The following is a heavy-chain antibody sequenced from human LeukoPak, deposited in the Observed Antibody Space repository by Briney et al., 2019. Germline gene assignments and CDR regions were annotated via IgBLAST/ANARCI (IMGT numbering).Heavy chain of an antibody. D-gene: IGHD6-19*01. J-gene: IGHJ4*02. V-gene: IGHV3-72*01. CDR2: SRNTASSYTT. CDR3: VRCWYNSGYYPNY. CDR1: GFTFSDHF. Sequence: GGSLRLSCAVSGFTFSDHFMDWVRQAPGKGLEWVGRSRNTASSYTTEYAASVKGRFIISRDDSKNALYLQMNGLKTEDTAVYYCVRCWYNSGYYPNYWGQGTLVTVSS.